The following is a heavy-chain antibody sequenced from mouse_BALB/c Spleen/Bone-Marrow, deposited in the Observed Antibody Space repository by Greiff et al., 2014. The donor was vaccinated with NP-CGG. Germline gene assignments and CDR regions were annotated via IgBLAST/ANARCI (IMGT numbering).Heavy chain of an antibody. J-gene: IGHJ3*01. CDR2: INPYNGGT. V-gene: IGHV1-18*01. Sequence: EVKLQESGPELVKPGASMKIPCKASGYSFTGYTMNWVKQSHGKNLEWIGLINPYNGGTSYNQKSKGKATLTVDKSSSTAYMELLSLTSEDSAVYYCARFGADGYPRFAYWGQGTLVTVSA. D-gene: IGHD2-3*01. CDR1: GYSFTGYT. CDR3: ARFGADGYPRFAY.